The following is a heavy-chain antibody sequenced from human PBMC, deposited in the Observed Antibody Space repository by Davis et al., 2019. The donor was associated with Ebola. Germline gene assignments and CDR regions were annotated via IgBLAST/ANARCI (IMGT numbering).Heavy chain of an antibody. D-gene: IGHD5-24*01. CDR1: GGSLSSSSYY. CDR3: ARRSQRWLQAYGMDV. CDR2: IYYSGST. J-gene: IGHJ6*02. Sequence: LSLSRTVSGGSLSSSSYYWGWIRHPPRKGLEWIGSIYYSGSTYYNPSLKSRVTISVDTSKNQFSLKLSSVTPADTAVYYCARRSQRWLQAYGMDVWGQGTTVTVSS. V-gene: IGHV4-39*01.